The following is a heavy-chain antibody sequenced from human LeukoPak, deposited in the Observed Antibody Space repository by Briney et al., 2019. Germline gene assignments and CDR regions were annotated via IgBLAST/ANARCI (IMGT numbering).Heavy chain of an antibody. J-gene: IGHJ3*02. Sequence: ASVKVSCKASGYTFTSYDINWVRQATGQGLEWMGWMNPNSGNTGYAQKFQGRVTMTRNTSISTAYMELSSLRSEDTAVYYCARAVAGDYYDSSGYWIDAFDIWGQGTMVTVSS. D-gene: IGHD3-22*01. V-gene: IGHV1-8*01. CDR2: MNPNSGNT. CDR3: ARAVAGDYYDSSGYWIDAFDI. CDR1: GYTFTSYD.